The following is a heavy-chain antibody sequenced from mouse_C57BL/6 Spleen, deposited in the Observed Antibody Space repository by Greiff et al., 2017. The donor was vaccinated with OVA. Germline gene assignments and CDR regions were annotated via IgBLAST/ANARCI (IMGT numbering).Heavy chain of an antibody. CDR3: ARREITTVVAVDY. Sequence: VQLQQSGAELARPGASVKMSCKASGYTFTSYTMHWVKQRPGQGLEWIGYINPSSGYTKYNQKFKDKATLTADKSSSTAYMQLSSLTSEDSAVYYCARREITTVVAVDYWGQGTTLTVSS. CDR1: GYTFTSYT. V-gene: IGHV1-4*01. D-gene: IGHD1-1*01. CDR2: INPSSGYT. J-gene: IGHJ2*01.